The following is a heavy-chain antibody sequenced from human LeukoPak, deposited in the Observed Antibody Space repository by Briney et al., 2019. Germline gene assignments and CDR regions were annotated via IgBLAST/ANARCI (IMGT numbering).Heavy chain of an antibody. V-gene: IGHV4-31*03. J-gene: IGHJ5*02. CDR1: GGSISSGGYY. CDR3: ASLTYYDFWSGYFSEYWFDP. Sequence: PSETLSLTCTVSGGSISSGGYYWSWIRQHPGKGLEWIGYIYYSGSTYYNPSLKSRVTISVDTSKNQFSLKLSSVTAADTAVYYCASLTYYDFWSGYFSEYWFDPWGQGTLVTVSS. CDR2: IYYSGST. D-gene: IGHD3-3*01.